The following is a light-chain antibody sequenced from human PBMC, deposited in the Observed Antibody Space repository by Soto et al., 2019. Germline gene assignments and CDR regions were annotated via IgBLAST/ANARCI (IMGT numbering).Light chain of an antibody. CDR2: DAS. J-gene: IGKJ5*01. Sequence: EIGVTQSPATLSLSPGERATLSCRASQSVSSYLAWYQQKPGQAPRLLIYDASNRATGIPARFSGGGSGTDFTLTISSLEPEDFAVYYCQQRSNWPPITFGQGTRLEIK. CDR3: QQRSNWPPIT. V-gene: IGKV3-11*01. CDR1: QSVSSY.